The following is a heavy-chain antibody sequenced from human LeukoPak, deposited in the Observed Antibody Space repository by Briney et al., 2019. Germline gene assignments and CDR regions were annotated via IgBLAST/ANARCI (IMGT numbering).Heavy chain of an antibody. Sequence: ASVKVSCKASGYTFTSYGISWVRQAPGQGLEWMGWISAYNGNTNYAQKLQGRVTMTTDTSTSTAYMELRSLRSGDTAVYYCARVTYYYDSSDPAWFDPWGQGTLVTVSS. V-gene: IGHV1-18*01. CDR3: ARVTYYYDSSDPAWFDP. D-gene: IGHD3-22*01. J-gene: IGHJ5*02. CDR2: ISAYNGNT. CDR1: GYTFTSYG.